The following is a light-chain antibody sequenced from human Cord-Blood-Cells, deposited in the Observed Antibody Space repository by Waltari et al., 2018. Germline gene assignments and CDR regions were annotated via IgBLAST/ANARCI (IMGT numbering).Light chain of an antibody. CDR2: DVS. Sequence: QSALTQPRPVSGSPGQSVPISCTGTSSDAGGYNYVPWYQQHPGKAPTLLIYDVSKRPSGVPDRFSGSKSGNTASLTISGLQAEDEADYYCCSYAGSYTLVFGGGTKLTVL. CDR3: CSYAGSYTLV. V-gene: IGLV2-11*01. J-gene: IGLJ3*02. CDR1: SSDAGGYNY.